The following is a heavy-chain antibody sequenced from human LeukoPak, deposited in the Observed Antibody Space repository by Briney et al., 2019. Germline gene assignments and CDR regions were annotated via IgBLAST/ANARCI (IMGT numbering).Heavy chain of an antibody. J-gene: IGHJ6*02. CDR2: ISYDGSKK. V-gene: IGHV3-30*18. CDR1: GFTFSSYG. CDR3: AKDPNWNAYYYYGMDV. D-gene: IGHD1-1*01. Sequence: GGSLRLSCAASGFTFSSYGMHWVRQAPGKGLEWVAVISYDGSKKYYVDSVKGRFTISRDNSKNTLYLQMNSLRVEDTAVYYCAKDPNWNAYYYYGMDVWGQGTTVTVS.